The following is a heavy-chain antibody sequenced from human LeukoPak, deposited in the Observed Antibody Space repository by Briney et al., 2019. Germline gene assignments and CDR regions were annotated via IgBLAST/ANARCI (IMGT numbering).Heavy chain of an antibody. CDR3: ARMDTAMGKDY. D-gene: IGHD5-18*01. CDR1: GGSISSYY. CDR2: IYYSGST. J-gene: IGHJ4*02. V-gene: IGHV4-59*01. Sequence: PSATLSLTCTVSGGSISSYYWSWIRQPPGKGLEWIGYIYYSGSTNYNPSLKSRVTISVDTSKNQFSLKLSSVTAADTAVYYCARMDTAMGKDYWGQGTLVTVSS.